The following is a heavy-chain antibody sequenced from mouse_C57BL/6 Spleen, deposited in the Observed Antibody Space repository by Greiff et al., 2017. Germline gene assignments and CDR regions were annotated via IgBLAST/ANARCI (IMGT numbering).Heavy chain of an antibody. Sequence: QVQLQQPGAELVMPGASVKLSCKASGYTFTSYWMHWVKQRPGQGLEWIGEIDPSDSYTNYNQKFKGKSTLTVDKSSSTAYMQLSSLTSEDSAVYYCARSNPPHYYGSSPYYFDSWGQGTTLTVSS. CDR2: IDPSDSYT. CDR1: GYTFTSYW. V-gene: IGHV1-69*01. D-gene: IGHD1-1*01. CDR3: ARSNPPHYYGSSPYYFDS. J-gene: IGHJ2*01.